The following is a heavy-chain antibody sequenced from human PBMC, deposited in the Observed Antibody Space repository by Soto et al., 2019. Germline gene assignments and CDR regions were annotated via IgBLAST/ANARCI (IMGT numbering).Heavy chain of an antibody. CDR1: GDSITSYF. CDR2: IYTNGSS. J-gene: IGHJ6*02. V-gene: IGHV4-4*07. CDR3: ARDGPRHLGVFPLVYGMDV. Sequence: PSETLSLTCTVSGDSITSYFWTWIRQPAGKGLGCIGRIYTNGSSNSNPSLKSRVTMSIDTSKSQFSLKLTSVTAADTAVYYCARDGPRHLGVFPLVYGMDVWGQGTTVTVSS. D-gene: IGHD1-26*01.